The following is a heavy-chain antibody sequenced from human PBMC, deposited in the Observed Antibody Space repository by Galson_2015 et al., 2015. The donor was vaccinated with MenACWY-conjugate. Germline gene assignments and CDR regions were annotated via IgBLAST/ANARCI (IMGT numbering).Heavy chain of an antibody. Sequence: SLRLSCAASGFTFSNYWMRWVRHAPGKGLEWVSRVNSDGTGTTYADSVKGRFTISRDNAKNTLYLQMNSLRAEDTAIYYCTKAAARYSTSSAFNWFDPWGQGALVTVSS. D-gene: IGHD6-6*01. CDR2: VNSDGTGT. J-gene: IGHJ5*02. CDR3: TKAAARYSTSSAFNWFDP. CDR1: GFTFSNYW. V-gene: IGHV3-74*01.